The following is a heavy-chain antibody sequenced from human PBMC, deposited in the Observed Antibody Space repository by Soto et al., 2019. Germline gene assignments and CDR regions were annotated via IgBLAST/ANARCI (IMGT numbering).Heavy chain of an antibody. J-gene: IGHJ4*02. V-gene: IGHV3-30-3*01. CDR2: ISYDGSNK. D-gene: IGHD6-19*01. Sequence: GGSLRLSCAASGFTFSSYAMHWVRQAPGKGLEWVAVISYDGSNKYYADSVKGRFTISRDNSKNTLYLQMNSLRAEDTAVYYCANRNLGYSSGWYYFDYWGQGTLVTVSS. CDR1: GFTFSSYA. CDR3: ANRNLGYSSGWYYFDY.